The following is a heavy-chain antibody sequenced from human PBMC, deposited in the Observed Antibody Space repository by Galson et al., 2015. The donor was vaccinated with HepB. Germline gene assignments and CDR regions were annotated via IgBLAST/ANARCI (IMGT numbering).Heavy chain of an antibody. V-gene: IGHV3-30*03. CDR2: ISWDGTYK. CDR3: TSARPTYQMITYYFGH. CDR1: GFSFSHFG. J-gene: IGHJ4*02. Sequence: SLRLSCAASGFSFSHFGMHWVRQAPGKGLEWVAVISWDGTYKNHADSVRGRYTISRDDSKNTLYLQMTSLRAEDTAVYYCTSARPTYQMITYYFGHWGQGTLVTVPS. D-gene: IGHD2-2*01.